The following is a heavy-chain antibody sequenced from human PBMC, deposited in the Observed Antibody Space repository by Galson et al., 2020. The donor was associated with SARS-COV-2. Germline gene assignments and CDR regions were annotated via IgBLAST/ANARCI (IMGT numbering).Heavy chain of an antibody. CDR2: ISSDGSNS. D-gene: IGHD1-26*01. J-gene: IGHJ4*02. Sequence: GGSLRLSCAASGFTFSNYVMHWVRQAPGKGPEWVAVISSDGSNSFYADSLKGRFTNSRDNSKSTLYLQMNSLRAEDTAVYYCARGGEWELPYYFDYWGQGTLVTVSS. V-gene: IGHV3-30*04. CDR3: ARGGEWELPYYFDY. CDR1: GFTFSNYV.